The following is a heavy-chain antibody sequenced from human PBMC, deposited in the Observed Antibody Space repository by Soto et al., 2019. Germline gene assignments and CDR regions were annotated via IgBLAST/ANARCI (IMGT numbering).Heavy chain of an antibody. V-gene: IGHV1-46*01. CDR1: GYTFTSFY. CDR2: INPSGTTT. Sequence: QVQLVQSGAEVKKPGASVKVSCKASGYTFTSFYMHWVRQAPGQGLEWMGIINPSGTTTDYAQKVQGRVTMTRDTSTSTYYMDLSSLTSEDTAVYYCAKPQIARHYYYGMEVWGQGTAVTVSS. J-gene: IGHJ6*02. CDR3: AKPQIARHYYYGMEV.